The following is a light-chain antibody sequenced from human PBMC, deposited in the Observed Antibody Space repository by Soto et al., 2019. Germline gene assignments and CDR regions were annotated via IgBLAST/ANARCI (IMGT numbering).Light chain of an antibody. CDR1: QSISSW. Sequence: DIQMTQSPSTLSASVGDRVTITCRASQSISSWLAWYQQKPGKAPKFLIYDASILESGVPSRFSGSGFGTEFTLTISSLQPDDFATYYCQHGWTFGQGTKVDIK. CDR2: DAS. CDR3: QHGWT. V-gene: IGKV1-5*01. J-gene: IGKJ1*01.